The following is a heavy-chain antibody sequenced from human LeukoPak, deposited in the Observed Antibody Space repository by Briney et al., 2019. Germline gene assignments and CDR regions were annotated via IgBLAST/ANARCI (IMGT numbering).Heavy chain of an antibody. D-gene: IGHD3-22*01. Sequence: SVKVSCKASGGTFSSYAISWVRQAPGQGLEWMGGIIPIFGTANYAQKFQGRVTITADESTSTAYMELSSLRSEDTAVYYCARAPVAYYDSSGYYRRLDAFDIWGQGTMVTVSS. CDR2: IIPIFGTA. J-gene: IGHJ3*02. CDR3: ARAPVAYYDSSGYYRRLDAFDI. CDR1: GGTFSSYA. V-gene: IGHV1-69*13.